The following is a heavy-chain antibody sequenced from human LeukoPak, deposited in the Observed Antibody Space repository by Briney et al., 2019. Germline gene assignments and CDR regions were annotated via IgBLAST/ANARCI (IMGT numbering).Heavy chain of an antibody. CDR2: IKQDGSEK. CDR1: GFTFSSYW. J-gene: IGHJ4*02. V-gene: IGHV3-7*01. Sequence: SGGSLRLSCAASGFTFSSYWMSWVRQAPGKGLEWVANIKQDGSEKYYVDSVNGRFTISRDNAKNSLYLQMNSLRAEDTAVYYCARDYYYGSGSFPLYWGQGTLVTVSS. D-gene: IGHD3-10*01. CDR3: ARDYYYGSGSFPLY.